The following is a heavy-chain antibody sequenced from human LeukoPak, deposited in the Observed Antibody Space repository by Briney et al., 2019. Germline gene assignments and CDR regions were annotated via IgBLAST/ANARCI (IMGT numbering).Heavy chain of an antibody. Sequence: SETLSLTCSVSGDSISSYYWSWIRQPPGKGLEWIGYIYHSGNTNSNPSLKSRVTISVDTTKNQFSLKLSSVTAADTAVYYCARSIIVVVAAGALDIWGQGTMVTVSS. D-gene: IGHD2-21*02. CDR2: IYHSGNT. V-gene: IGHV4-59*08. J-gene: IGHJ3*02. CDR3: ARSIIVVVAAGALDI. CDR1: GDSISSYY.